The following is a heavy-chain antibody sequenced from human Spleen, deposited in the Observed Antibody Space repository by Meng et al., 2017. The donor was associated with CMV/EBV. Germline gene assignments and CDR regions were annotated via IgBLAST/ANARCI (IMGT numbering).Heavy chain of an antibody. CDR2: VNPKNGKI. J-gene: IGHJ5*02. CDR1: GYTITNYD. Sequence: KASGYTITNYDIHWVRQATGQGLEWMGWVNPKNGKIGYAQKFQGRVTMTTNTSISTAYMDLSSLRSEDTAVYYCARGHYYGSGSPFDPWGQGTLVTVSS. V-gene: IGHV1-8*01. D-gene: IGHD3-10*01. CDR3: ARGHYYGSGSPFDP.